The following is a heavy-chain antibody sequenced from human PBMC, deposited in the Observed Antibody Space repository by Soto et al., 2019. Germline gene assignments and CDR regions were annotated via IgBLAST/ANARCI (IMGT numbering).Heavy chain of an antibody. Sequence: GGSLRLACAASGFTFTSYWMHWVRQAPGKGLVWVSRINPDGSTTTYADSVKGRFTISRDNAKNTVYLQMNSLRAEDTAVYYCVRVPNGGYTVDYWGQGTLVTVSS. CDR3: VRVPNGGYTVDY. J-gene: IGHJ4*02. V-gene: IGHV3-74*01. D-gene: IGHD5-12*01. CDR2: INPDGSTT. CDR1: GFTFTSYW.